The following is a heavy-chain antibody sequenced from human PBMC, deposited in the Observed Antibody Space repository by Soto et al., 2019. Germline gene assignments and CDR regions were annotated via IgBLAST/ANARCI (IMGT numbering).Heavy chain of an antibody. J-gene: IGHJ4*02. CDR2: ISGSGGGT. CDR3: AKDHFYLAGVVTAYFDY. CDR1: GFTFSNYA. Sequence: EVQLLESGGDLVQPGRSLRLSCAASGFTFSNYAMSWVRQAPGQGLEWVSSISGSGGGTYYAGSVKGRFAISRDNSKNTLYLQMNSLRAEDTALYYCAKDHFYLAGVVTAYFDYWGQGTLVTVSS. D-gene: IGHD2-21*02. V-gene: IGHV3-23*01.